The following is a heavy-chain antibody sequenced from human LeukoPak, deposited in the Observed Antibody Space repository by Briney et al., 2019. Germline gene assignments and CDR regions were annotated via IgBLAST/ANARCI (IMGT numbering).Heavy chain of an antibody. D-gene: IGHD3-16*02. V-gene: IGHV1-69*01. CDR2: IIPIFGTA. CDR3: ARQGRDYVWGSYRYTEEG. J-gene: IGHJ4*02. CDR1: GGTFSSYA. Sequence: SVKVSCKASGGTFSSYAISWVRQAPGQGLEWMGGIIPIFGTADYAQKFQGRVTITADESTSTAYMELSSLRSEDTAVYYCARQGRDYVWGSYRYTEEGWGQGTLVTVSS.